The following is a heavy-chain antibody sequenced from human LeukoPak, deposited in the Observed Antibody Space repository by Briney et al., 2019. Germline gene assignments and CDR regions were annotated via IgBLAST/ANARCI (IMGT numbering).Heavy chain of an antibody. D-gene: IGHD2/OR15-2a*01. CDR1: GFTFSSYG. CDR2: IRYDGNKK. J-gene: IGHJ4*02. CDR3: ARDPDYLYYFDY. Sequence: GGSLRLSCAASGFTFSSYGMHWVRQAPGKGLEWVAFIRYDGNKKYYADSVKGRFTISRDNAKNSLYLQMNSLRAEDTAVYYCARDPDYLYYFDYWGQGTLVTVSS. V-gene: IGHV3-30*02.